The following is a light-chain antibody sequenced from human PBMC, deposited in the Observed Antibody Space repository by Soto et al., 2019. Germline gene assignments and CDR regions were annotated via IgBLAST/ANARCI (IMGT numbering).Light chain of an antibody. CDR3: QQLNTFPPFFT. Sequence: DIRLTQSPSFLSASVGDRVTITCRASQGIRSYLAWYQQRPGKAPELLIYGASTLRPGGASRFSGSGSGTEFTLTIGSLQPEDFATYFCQQLNTFPPFFTFGPGTKVDIK. CDR1: QGIRSY. V-gene: IGKV1-9*01. J-gene: IGKJ3*01. CDR2: GAS.